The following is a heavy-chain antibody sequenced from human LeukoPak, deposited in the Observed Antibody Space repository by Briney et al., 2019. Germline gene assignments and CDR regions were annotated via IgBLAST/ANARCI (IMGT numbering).Heavy chain of an antibody. CDR3: ARGGSGWYWGLDI. J-gene: IGHJ3*02. CDR1: GGTFSSYA. D-gene: IGHD6-19*01. CDR2: IIPIFGTA. Sequence: ASVKVSCKASGGTFSSYAISWVRQAPGQGLEWMGGIIPIFGTANYAQKFQGRVAITADESTSTAYMELSSLRYEDTAVYYCARGGSGWYWGLDIWGQGTMVTVSS. V-gene: IGHV1-69*13.